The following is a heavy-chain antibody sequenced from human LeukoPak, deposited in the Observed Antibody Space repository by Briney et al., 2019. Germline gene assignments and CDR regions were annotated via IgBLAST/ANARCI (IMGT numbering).Heavy chain of an antibody. J-gene: IGHJ4*02. D-gene: IGHD1-1*01. Sequence: GGSLRLSCAASGFTFSNYWMHWVRQAPGKGLVWVSRINGDGSSKSYADSVKGRFSISRDNTRNTVYMQMNSLRAEDTAVYYCASHGNLRGYWGQGTLDTVSS. CDR1: GFTFSNYW. CDR2: INGDGSSK. V-gene: IGHV3-74*01. CDR3: ASHGNLRGY.